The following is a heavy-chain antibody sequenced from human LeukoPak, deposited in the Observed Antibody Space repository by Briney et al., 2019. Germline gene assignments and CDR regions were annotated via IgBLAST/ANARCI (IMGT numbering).Heavy chain of an antibody. D-gene: IGHD6-6*01. CDR2: IYYSGST. V-gene: IGHV4-59*01. Sequence: SETLSLTCAVYGGSFSGYYWSWIRQPPGKGLEWIGYIYYSGSTNYNPSLKSRVTISVDTSKNQFSLKLSSVTAADTAVYYCAGYCYSSSSGPYYYYYYGMDVWGQGTTVTVSS. CDR1: GGSFSGYY. CDR3: AGYCYSSSSGPYYYYYYGMDV. J-gene: IGHJ6*02.